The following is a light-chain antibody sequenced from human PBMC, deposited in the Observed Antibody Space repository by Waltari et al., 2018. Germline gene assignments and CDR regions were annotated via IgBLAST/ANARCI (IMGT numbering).Light chain of an antibody. CDR1: QSVSSN. Sequence: DIVMTQSPDSLAVSPGERAPLSCRASQSVSSNLAWYQQKPGQPLRLLIFDASRRATGIPARFSGSGSGTEFTLTISSLQSEDFAVYYCQQYNNWPPYTFGQGTKLDIK. V-gene: IGKV3-15*01. CDR3: QQYNNWPPYT. CDR2: DAS. J-gene: IGKJ2*01.